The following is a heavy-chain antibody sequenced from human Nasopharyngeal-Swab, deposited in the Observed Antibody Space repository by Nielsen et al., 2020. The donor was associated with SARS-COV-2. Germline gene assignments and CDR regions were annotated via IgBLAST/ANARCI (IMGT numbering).Heavy chain of an antibody. CDR2: ISSSGSTI. V-gene: IGHV3-48*03. J-gene: IGHJ5*02. D-gene: IGHD1-26*01. CDR1: GFTFSSYE. Sequence: GESLKISCAASGFTFSSYEMNWVRQAPGKGLEWVSYISSSGSTIYYADSVKGRFTISRDNAKNSLYLQMNSLRAEDTAVCYCARDILGWELLQGNWFDPWGQGTLVTVSS. CDR3: ARDILGWELLQGNWFDP.